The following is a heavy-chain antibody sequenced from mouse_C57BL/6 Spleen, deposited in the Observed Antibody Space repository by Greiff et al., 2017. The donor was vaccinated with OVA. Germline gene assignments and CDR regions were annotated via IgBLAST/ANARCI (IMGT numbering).Heavy chain of an antibody. D-gene: IGHD2-1*01. Sequence: FTISRDNAKNTLFLQMTSLRSEDTAMYYCARREEGKNGNYDAMDYWGQGTSVTVSS. V-gene: IGHV5-17*01. CDR3: ARREEGKNGNYDAMDY. J-gene: IGHJ4*01.